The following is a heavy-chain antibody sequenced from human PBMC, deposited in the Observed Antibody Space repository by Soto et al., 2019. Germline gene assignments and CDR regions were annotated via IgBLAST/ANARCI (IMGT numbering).Heavy chain of an antibody. V-gene: IGHV3-33*01. D-gene: IGHD3-3*01. Sequence: QMHLVESGGGVVQPGRSLTLSCVASGFTFTSYGIHWVRQAPGKGLEWVAVIWYDGSKKYYGDSVKGRFSISRDNSKNTVYLQMNSLRAEDTAVYYCARDRRFLEWLDYWGQGTLVSVSS. CDR1: GFTFTSYG. CDR2: IWYDGSKK. CDR3: ARDRRFLEWLDY. J-gene: IGHJ4*02.